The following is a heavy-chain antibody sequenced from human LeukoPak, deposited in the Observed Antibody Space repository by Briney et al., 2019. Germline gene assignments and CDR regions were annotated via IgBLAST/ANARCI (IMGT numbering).Heavy chain of an antibody. CDR2: INPNSGGT. D-gene: IGHD3-22*01. J-gene: IGHJ4*02. CDR1: GYTFTGYY. V-gene: IGHV1-2*06. Sequence: ASVKVSCKASGYTFTGYYMHWVRQAPGQGLEWMGRINPNSGGTNYAQKFQGRVTMNRDTSISTAYMELSRLRSDDTAVYYCTREPYDSSGYYSHFDYWGQGTLVTVSS. CDR3: TREPYDSSGYYSHFDY.